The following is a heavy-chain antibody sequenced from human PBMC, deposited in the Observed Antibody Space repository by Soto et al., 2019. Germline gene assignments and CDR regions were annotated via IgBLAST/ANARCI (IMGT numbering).Heavy chain of an antibody. D-gene: IGHD1-1*01. V-gene: IGHV1-24*01. CDR1: GYTLTELS. CDR3: ATLGAVHNRRYSRCDP. CDR2: FDPEDGET. J-gene: IGHJ5*02. Sequence: ASVKVSCKVSGYTLTELSMHWVRQAPGKGLEWMGGFDPEDGETIYAQKFQGRVTMTEDTSTNTAYMELSSLRSENTAVYYCATLGAVHNRRYSRCDPWDQGTLVTVSS.